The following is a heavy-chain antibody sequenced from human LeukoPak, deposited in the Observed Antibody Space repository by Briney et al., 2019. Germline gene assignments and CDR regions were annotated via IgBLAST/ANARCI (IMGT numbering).Heavy chain of an antibody. J-gene: IGHJ4*02. CDR1: GFNFGSDA. V-gene: IGHV3-33*01. D-gene: IGHD6-19*01. CDR2: IWSDGSND. CDR3: ARDPSGSGWSLSD. Sequence: GGSLRLSCTASGFNFGSDAMHWVRQAPGKGLEWVAFIWSDGSNDHYADSVKGRFTISRDNSKNTVCLQMNSLRVEDTAVYYCARDPSGSGWSLSDWGQGTLVTVSS.